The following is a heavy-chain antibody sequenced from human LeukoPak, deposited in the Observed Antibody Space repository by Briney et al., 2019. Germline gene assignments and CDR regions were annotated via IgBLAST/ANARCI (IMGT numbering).Heavy chain of an antibody. CDR2: INSDGSST. CDR1: GFTFSSYW. J-gene: IGHJ4*02. Sequence: PGGSLRLPCAASGFTFSSYWMHWVRQAPGKGLVWVSRINSDGSSTNYADSVKGRFTISRDNARNTLYLQMNSLRVEDTAVYYCARGPIIRGVTPSDYWGQGTLVTVSS. V-gene: IGHV3-74*01. D-gene: IGHD4-23*01. CDR3: ARGPIIRGVTPSDY.